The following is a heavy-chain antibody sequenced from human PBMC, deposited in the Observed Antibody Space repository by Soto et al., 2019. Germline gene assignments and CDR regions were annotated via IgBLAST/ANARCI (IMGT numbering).Heavy chain of an antibody. J-gene: IGHJ5*02. V-gene: IGHV1-18*01. CDR3: ARDRSSGWYAGDNWFDP. CDR2: ISAYNGNT. Sequence: ASVKVSCKASGYTFTSYGISWVRQAPGQGLEWMGWISAYNGNTNYAQKLQGRVTMTTDTSTSTAYMELRSLRSDDTAVYYCARDRSSGWYAGDNWFDPWGQGTLVTVSS. CDR1: GYTFTSYG. D-gene: IGHD6-19*01.